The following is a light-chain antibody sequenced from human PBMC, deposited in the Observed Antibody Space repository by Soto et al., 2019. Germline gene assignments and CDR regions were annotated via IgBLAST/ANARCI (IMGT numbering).Light chain of an antibody. CDR3: QHYNNWPLT. CDR2: GAS. J-gene: IGKJ4*01. Sequence: EIVMTQSPATLSVSPGERATLSCRASQSVSSNLAWYQQKPGQAPRLLIYGASTRATGIPAWFSGSGSGTEFTLTISSLQSEDFAVYDCQHYNNWPLTFGGGTKVEIK. CDR1: QSVSSN. V-gene: IGKV3D-15*01.